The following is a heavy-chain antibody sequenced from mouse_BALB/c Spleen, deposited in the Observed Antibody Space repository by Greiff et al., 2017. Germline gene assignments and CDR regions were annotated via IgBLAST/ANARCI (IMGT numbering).Heavy chain of an antibody. CDR3: ARGLQGMDY. Sequence: EVQLQQSGAELVRSGASVKLSCTASGFNIKDYYMHWVKQRPEQGLEWIGWIDPENGDTEYAPKFQGKATLTADKSSSTAYMQLSSLTSENSAVYFCARGLQGMDYWGQGTSVTVSS. CDR1: GFNIKDYY. D-gene: IGHD2-2*01. CDR2: IDPENGDT. J-gene: IGHJ4*01. V-gene: IGHV14-4*02.